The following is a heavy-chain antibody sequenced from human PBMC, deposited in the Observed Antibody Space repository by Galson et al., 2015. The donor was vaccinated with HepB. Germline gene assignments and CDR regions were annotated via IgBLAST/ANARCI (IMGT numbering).Heavy chain of an antibody. Sequence: QSGAEVKKPGESLKISCKGSGYSFTSYWIGWVRQMPGKGLEWMGNIYPGDSDTRYSPSFQGQVTISADKSISTAYLQWSSLKASDTAMYYCARSRSIIAAAGKYYFDYWGQGTLVTVSS. CDR3: ARSRSIIAAAGKYYFDY. CDR1: GYSFTSYW. D-gene: IGHD6-13*01. J-gene: IGHJ4*02. CDR2: IYPGDSDT. V-gene: IGHV5-51*03.